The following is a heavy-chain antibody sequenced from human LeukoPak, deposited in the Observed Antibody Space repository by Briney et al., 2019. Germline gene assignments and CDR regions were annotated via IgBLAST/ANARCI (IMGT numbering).Heavy chain of an antibody. CDR1: GFTFSSYS. D-gene: IGHD1-7*01. CDR2: ISSRSSTI. CDR3: ARSPRTYNWNYLHYFDY. J-gene: IGHJ4*02. V-gene: IGHV3-48*01. Sequence: HPGGSLRLSCAASGFTFSSYSMNWVRQAPGKGLEWVSYISSRSSTIYYADSVKGRFTISRDNAKNSLYLQMNSLRAEDTAVYYCARSPRTYNWNYLHYFDYWGQGTLVTVSS.